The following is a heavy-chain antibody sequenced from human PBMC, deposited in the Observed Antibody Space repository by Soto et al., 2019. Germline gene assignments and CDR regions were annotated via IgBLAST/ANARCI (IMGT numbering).Heavy chain of an antibody. CDR3: ARSFTKSRRGGVAFDY. D-gene: IGHD3-3*01. V-gene: IGHV1-69*01. CDR2: IVPIDGST. CDR1: GCTISSFG. Sequence: QVQLVQSGAEVKKPGSSVKVSCTTSGCTISSFGMNWVRQAPGQGLEWMGGIVPIDGSTKYAEKFQGRVTITADASMSTVYMDLSSLRSEDTAVYYCARSFTKSRRGGVAFDYWGQGTLLTVSP. J-gene: IGHJ4*02.